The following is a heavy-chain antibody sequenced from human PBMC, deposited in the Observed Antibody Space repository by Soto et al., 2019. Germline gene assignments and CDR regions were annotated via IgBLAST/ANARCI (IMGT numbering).Heavy chain of an antibody. CDR2: ISYDGSNK. Sequence: QVQLVESGGGVVQPGRSLRLSCAASGFTFSSYGMHWVRQAPGKGLEWVAVISYDGSNKYYADSVKGRFTISRDNSKNTLYLQMNSMRAEDTAVYFCATGNGGTYYYYYGLDVWGQGTTVTVSS. CDR1: GFTFSSYG. D-gene: IGHD1-26*01. J-gene: IGHJ6*02. CDR3: ATGNGGTYYYYYGLDV. V-gene: IGHV3-30*03.